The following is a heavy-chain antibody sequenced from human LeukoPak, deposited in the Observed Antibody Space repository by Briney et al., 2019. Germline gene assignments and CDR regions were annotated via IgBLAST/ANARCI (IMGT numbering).Heavy chain of an antibody. CDR2: INPNSGGT. Sequence: ASVKVSCKAFGYTFTSNYMHWVRQAPGQGLEWMGWINPNSGGTNYAQKFQGRVTMTRDTSISTAYMELSRLRSDDTAVYYCASSAYNWNLDTNWFDPWGQGTLVTVSS. V-gene: IGHV1-2*02. D-gene: IGHD1-7*01. J-gene: IGHJ5*02. CDR3: ASSAYNWNLDTNWFDP. CDR1: GYTFTSNY.